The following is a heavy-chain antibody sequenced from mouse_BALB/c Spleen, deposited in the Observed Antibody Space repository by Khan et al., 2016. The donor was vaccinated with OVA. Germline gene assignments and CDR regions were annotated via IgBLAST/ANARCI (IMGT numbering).Heavy chain of an antibody. CDR1: GYTFSTYW. J-gene: IGHJ2*01. Sequence: VQLQESGAALAKPGASVKMSCKASGYTFSTYWMHWVEQRPGQGLEWIGYINPTSGYTDYNEKFKDKATLSADKSSSTAYMQLSRLTSEDSAVYYCTRDRIDYWGQGTTLTVSS. CDR3: TRDRIDY. V-gene: IGHV1-7*01. CDR2: INPTSGYT.